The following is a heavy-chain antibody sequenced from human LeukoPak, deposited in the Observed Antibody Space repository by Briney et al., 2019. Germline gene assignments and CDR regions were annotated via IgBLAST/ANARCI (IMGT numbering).Heavy chain of an antibody. V-gene: IGHV4-34*01. CDR1: GGSFSGYY. CDR3: ARRSPYSSSLDY. Sequence: PSETLCLTCAVYGGSFSGYYWSWIRQPPGKGLEWIGEINHSGSTNYNPSLKSRVTISVDTSKNQFSLKLSSVTAADTAVYYCARRSPYSSSLDYWGQGTLVTVSS. J-gene: IGHJ4*02. D-gene: IGHD6-13*01. CDR2: INHSGST.